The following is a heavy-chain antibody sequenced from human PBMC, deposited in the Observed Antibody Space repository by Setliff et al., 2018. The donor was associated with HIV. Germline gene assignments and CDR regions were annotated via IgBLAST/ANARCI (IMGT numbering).Heavy chain of an antibody. V-gene: IGHV4-39*01. Sequence: SETLSLTCTVSGDSFSGTSYYWGWIRQPPGKGLEWIGSIHFSGSTWYTQSLRSRVTIWVETSKNQFYLKVNSVTAADTAVYYCVRPSLGIGGGSIFHNLGQGTLVTVSS. CDR3: VRPSLGIGGGSIFHN. CDR1: GDSFSGTSYY. CDR2: IHFSGST. J-gene: IGHJ4*02. D-gene: IGHD3-3*01.